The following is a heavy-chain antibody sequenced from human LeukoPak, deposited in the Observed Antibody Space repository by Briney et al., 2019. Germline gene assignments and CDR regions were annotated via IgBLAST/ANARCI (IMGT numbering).Heavy chain of an antibody. CDR2: IYSGGST. CDR3: ASKDSSGWYDGGLRY. CDR1: GFTFSSNY. V-gene: IGHV3-53*04. Sequence: GGSLRLSCAASGFTFSSNYMSWVRQAPGKGLEWVSVIYSGGSTYYTESVKGRFTISRHNSKNTLYLQMNSLRAEDTAVYYCASKDSSGWYDGGLRYWGQGTLVTVSS. D-gene: IGHD6-19*01. J-gene: IGHJ4*02.